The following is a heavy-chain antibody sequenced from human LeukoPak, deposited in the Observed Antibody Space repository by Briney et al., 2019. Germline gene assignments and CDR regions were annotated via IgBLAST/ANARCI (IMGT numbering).Heavy chain of an antibody. Sequence: GGSLRLSCAASGFTFSTYAMSWVRQAPGKGLEWVSPISGSGSGLSTYYADSVRGRFTISRDNSKNTLYLQLNSLRAEDTARYYCAKHRMARGVITAYYFDYWGQGTLVTVSS. J-gene: IGHJ4*02. CDR3: AKHRMARGVITAYYFDY. CDR1: GFTFSTYA. D-gene: IGHD3-10*01. V-gene: IGHV3-23*01. CDR2: ISGSGSGLST.